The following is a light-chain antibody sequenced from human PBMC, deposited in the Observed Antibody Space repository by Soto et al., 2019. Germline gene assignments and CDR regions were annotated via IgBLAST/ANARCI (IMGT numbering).Light chain of an antibody. Sequence: QSVLTQPASVSGSPGQSITISCTGTSSDVGGYNSVSWYQQHPGNAPTLMIYEVSYRPSGVSNRFSGSKSGNTASLTISGLQAEYEADYYCSSYTSSNTTYVFGTGTKLTVL. CDR2: EVS. CDR3: SSYTSSNTTYV. CDR1: SSDVGGYNS. V-gene: IGLV2-14*01. J-gene: IGLJ1*01.